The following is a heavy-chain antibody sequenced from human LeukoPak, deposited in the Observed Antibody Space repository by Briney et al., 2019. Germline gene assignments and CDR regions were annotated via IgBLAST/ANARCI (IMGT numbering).Heavy chain of an antibody. V-gene: IGHV3-74*01. D-gene: IGHD2-15*01. CDR1: GFTFSSYW. J-gene: IGHJ5*02. CDR2: VNSDGSDT. Sequence: TGGSLRLSCAASGFTFSSYWMHWVRHAPGKGLVWVSRVNSDGSDTTYADSVKGRFTISRDNAKNTLFLQMDSLRAEDTAVYYCARVRCSGGSCADWFDPWGQGTLVAVSS. CDR3: ARVRCSGGSCADWFDP.